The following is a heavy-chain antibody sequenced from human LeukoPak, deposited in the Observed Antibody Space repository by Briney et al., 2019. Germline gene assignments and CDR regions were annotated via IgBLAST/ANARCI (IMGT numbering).Heavy chain of an antibody. CDR1: GGSISSYY. CDR2: IYTSGST. J-gene: IGHJ3*02. V-gene: IGHV4-4*07. D-gene: IGHD6-19*01. CDR3: ARAGRMAEPGTFDI. Sequence: PSETLSLTCTVSGGSISSYYWTWTRQPAGKGLEWIGRIYTSGSTDYNPSLKSRVTMSIDTSKNQFSLKLSSVTSADTAVYYCARAGRMAEPGTFDIWGQGTMVTVSS.